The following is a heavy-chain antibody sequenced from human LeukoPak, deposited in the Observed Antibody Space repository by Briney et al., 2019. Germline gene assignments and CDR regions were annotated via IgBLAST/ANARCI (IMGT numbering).Heavy chain of an antibody. J-gene: IGHJ3*02. CDR1: GFIFSSYA. V-gene: IGHV3-23*01. CDR3: AKDTAGELGFDI. Sequence: PGGSLRLSCAASGFIFSSYAMSWVRQARGKGLEWVSGISGSGGGTYYADSVKGRFTISRDNSKSTLYLQMNSLRAEDTAVYYCAKDTAGELGFDIWGQGTMVTVSS. CDR2: ISGSGGGT. D-gene: IGHD1-26*01.